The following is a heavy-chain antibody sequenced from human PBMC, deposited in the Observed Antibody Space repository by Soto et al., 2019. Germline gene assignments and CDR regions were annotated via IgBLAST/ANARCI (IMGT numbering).Heavy chain of an antibody. CDR3: ARDLSRGGGY. CDR1: GFTVDDYG. Sequence: GGSLRLSCAASGFTVDDYGMSWVRQAPGKGLEWVSGINRNGGTTGYADPVKGRFTISRDNAKNSLYLQMNSLRAEDTALYYCARDLSRGGGYWGQGTLVTVSS. D-gene: IGHD3-10*01. CDR2: INRNGGTT. J-gene: IGHJ4*02. V-gene: IGHV3-20*04.